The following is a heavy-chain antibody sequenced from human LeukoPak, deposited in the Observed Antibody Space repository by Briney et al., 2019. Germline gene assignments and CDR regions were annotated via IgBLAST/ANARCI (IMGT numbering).Heavy chain of an antibody. J-gene: IGHJ2*01. CDR3: ARRTDSGSWYFDL. Sequence: SETLSLTCTVSGGCIRNYYWSWIRQPPGMGLEWIGNIYYSGSTNYNPSLKSRVTISVETSKNQFSLSLSSVTAADTAVYYCARRTDSGSWYFDLWGRGTLVTVSS. D-gene: IGHD6-6*01. CDR1: GGCIRNYY. CDR2: IYYSGST. V-gene: IGHV4-59*01.